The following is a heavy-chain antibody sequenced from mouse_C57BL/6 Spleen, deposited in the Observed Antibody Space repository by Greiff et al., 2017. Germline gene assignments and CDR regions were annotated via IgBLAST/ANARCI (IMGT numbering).Heavy chain of an antibody. CDR2: INPNNGGT. CDR3: ARCRYYYGSSYDWYFDV. J-gene: IGHJ1*03. V-gene: IGHV1-26*01. CDR1: GYTFTDYY. Sequence: EVKLQQSGPELVKPGASVKISCKASGYTFTDYYMNWVKQSHGKSLEWIGDINPNNGGTSYNQKFKGKATLTVDKSSSTAYMELRSLTSEDSAVYYCARCRYYYGSSYDWYFDVWGTGTTVTVSS. D-gene: IGHD1-1*01.